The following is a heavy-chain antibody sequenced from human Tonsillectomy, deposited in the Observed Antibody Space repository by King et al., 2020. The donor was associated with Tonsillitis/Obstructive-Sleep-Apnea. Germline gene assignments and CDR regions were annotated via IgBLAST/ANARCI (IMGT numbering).Heavy chain of an antibody. J-gene: IGHJ3*02. CDR2: IYPGDSVA. D-gene: IGHD6-13*01. CDR1: GYNFTNSW. V-gene: IGHV5-51*01. CDR3: ARLSAGRVSSNAFDI. Sequence: GQLVQSGAEVKKPGESLKISCKGSGYNFTNSWIDWVRQMPGKGLEWMGIIYPGDSVARYSPSFQGQVTISADKSISTAYLQWSSLKASDTAMYYCARLSAGRVSSNAFDIWGQGTMVTVSS.